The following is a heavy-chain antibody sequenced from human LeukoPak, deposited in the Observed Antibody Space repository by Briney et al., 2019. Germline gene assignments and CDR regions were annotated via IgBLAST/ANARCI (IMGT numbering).Heavy chain of an antibody. Sequence: SETLSLTCTVSGGPISTYYWSWIRQPPGKGLQWIEYIYYRGSTNYNPSLKSRVTISVDTSKNQFSLQLSSVTAADTAVYYCARGGYTTGGYWYLDLWGRGTLVTVSS. D-gene: IGHD4-17*01. CDR3: ARGGYTTGGYWYLDL. V-gene: IGHV4-59*01. J-gene: IGHJ2*01. CDR2: IYYRGST. CDR1: GGPISTYY.